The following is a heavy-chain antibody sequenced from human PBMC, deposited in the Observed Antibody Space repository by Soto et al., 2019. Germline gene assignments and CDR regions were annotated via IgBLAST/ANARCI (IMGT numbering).Heavy chain of an antibody. V-gene: IGHV3-21*01. Sequence: PGGSLRLSCAASGFSFSIDSMGWVRQAPGKGLEWVSSISSSGSFKNYADSVKGRFTISRDNAKNSLYLQMSGLKDEDTAVYYCARDPPTGTTLDWADSWGQGTLVTVSS. CDR2: ISSSGSFK. CDR3: ARDPPTGTTLDWADS. J-gene: IGHJ4*02. D-gene: IGHD1-7*01. CDR1: GFSFSIDS.